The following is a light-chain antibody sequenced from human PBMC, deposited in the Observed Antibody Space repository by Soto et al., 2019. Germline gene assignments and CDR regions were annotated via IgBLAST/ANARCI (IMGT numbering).Light chain of an antibody. J-gene: IGLJ2*01. CDR3: QSYESSLSGVV. CDR2: GNS. Sequence: QSVLTQPPSLSGAPGQRVTISCAGSSSNIGAGYDVHWYQQLPGTAPKLLIYGNSNRPSGVPDRFSGSKSGTSASLAITGLQPQDEADYYCQSYESSLSGVVFGGGTQLTVL. V-gene: IGLV1-40*01. CDR1: SSNIGAGYD.